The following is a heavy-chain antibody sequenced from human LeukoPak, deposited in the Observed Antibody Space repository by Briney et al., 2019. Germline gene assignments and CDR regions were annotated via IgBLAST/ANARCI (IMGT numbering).Heavy chain of an antibody. CDR1: GFTFSSYA. CDR2: ISGSGGST. J-gene: IGHJ4*02. V-gene: IGHV3-23*01. CDR3: AKDVGVRGVIMADY. Sequence: GGSLRLSCAASGFTFSSYAMSWVRQAPGKGLEWVSAISGSGGSTYYGGSVKGRFTISRDNSKNTLYLQMNSLRAEDTAVYYCAKDVGVRGVIMADYWGQGTLVTVSS. D-gene: IGHD3-10*01.